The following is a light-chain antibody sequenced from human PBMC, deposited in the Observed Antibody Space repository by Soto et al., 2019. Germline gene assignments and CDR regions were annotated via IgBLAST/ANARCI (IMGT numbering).Light chain of an antibody. CDR1: QSVSSN. Sequence: EIMMTQSPATLSVSPGERASLSCRASQSVSSNLAWYQQKPGQTPRLLIYATSTRATGIPARFSGSGSGTEFTLTISSLQSEDFALYYCQHYNNWPLTLGGGTKVDIK. J-gene: IGKJ4*01. CDR3: QHYNNWPLT. V-gene: IGKV3-15*01. CDR2: ATS.